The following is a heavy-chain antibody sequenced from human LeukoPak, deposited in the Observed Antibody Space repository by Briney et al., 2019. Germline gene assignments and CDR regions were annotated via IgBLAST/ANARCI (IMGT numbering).Heavy chain of an antibody. J-gene: IGHJ4*02. CDR2: IYYSGST. Sequence: PSETLSLTCTVSGGSISSGDYYWSWIRQPPGKGLEWIGYIYYSGSTYYNPSLKSRVTISVDTSKNQFSLKLSSVTAADTAVYYCARGERHGGNSGSDYWGQGTLVTVSS. V-gene: IGHV4-30-4*01. CDR1: GGSISSGDYY. D-gene: IGHD2-21*02. CDR3: ARGERHGGNSGSDY.